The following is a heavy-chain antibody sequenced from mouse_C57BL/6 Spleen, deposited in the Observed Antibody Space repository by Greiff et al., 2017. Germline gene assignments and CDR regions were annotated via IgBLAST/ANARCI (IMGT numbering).Heavy chain of an antibody. CDR2: FYPGSGSI. D-gene: IGHD2-3*01. V-gene: IGHV1-62-2*01. CDR1: GYTFTEYT. CDR3: ARHEEDGYYFDY. J-gene: IGHJ2*01. Sequence: VVEPGASVKLSCKASGYTFTEYTIHWVKQRSGQGLEWIGWFYPGSGSIKYNEKFKDKATLTADKSSSTVYMELSRLTSEDSAVYFCARHEEDGYYFDYWGQGTTLTVSS.